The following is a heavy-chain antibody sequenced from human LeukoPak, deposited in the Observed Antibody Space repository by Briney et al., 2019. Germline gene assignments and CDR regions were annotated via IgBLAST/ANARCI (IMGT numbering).Heavy chain of an antibody. Sequence: SVKVSCKASGYTYTSYPINWVRQAPGQGLEWMGGIIPIFGTANYAQKFQGRVTITADESTSTAYMELSSLRSEDTAVYYCARASVTPGDAFDIWGQGTMVTVSS. CDR1: GYTYTSYP. J-gene: IGHJ3*02. CDR2: IIPIFGTA. CDR3: ARASVTPGDAFDI. V-gene: IGHV1-69*13. D-gene: IGHD4-11*01.